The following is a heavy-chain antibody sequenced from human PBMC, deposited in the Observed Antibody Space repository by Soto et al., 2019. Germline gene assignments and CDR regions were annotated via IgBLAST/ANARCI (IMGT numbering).Heavy chain of an antibody. J-gene: IGHJ4*02. CDR1: GDSISITSYY. D-gene: IGHD2-15*01. CDR3: ASTKDETLYFDY. Sequence: QLQLQESGPGLVKPSETLSLTCTVSGDSISITSYYWGWVRQPPGKGLEWIGSIHYSGSTHYNPSLQSRVTISGDASKKQFSLKLRSVTAADTAVYYCASTKDETLYFDYWGQGTLVNVSS. CDR2: IHYSGST. V-gene: IGHV4-39*01.